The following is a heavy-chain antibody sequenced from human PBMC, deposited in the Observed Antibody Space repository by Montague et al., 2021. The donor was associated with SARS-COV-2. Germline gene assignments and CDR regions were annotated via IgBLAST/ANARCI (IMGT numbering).Heavy chain of an antibody. J-gene: IGHJ4*02. Sequence: SLRLSCAASGFTFSSYWMSWVRQAPGKGLEWVATINQDGSESYYVDSVTGRFTISRDNAKNSLYPQMNSLRDDDTAVYYCAAGQGSSWLWGQGTLVTVSS. D-gene: IGHD6-13*01. CDR3: AAGQGSSWL. CDR2: INQDGSES. V-gene: IGHV3-7*01. CDR1: GFTFSSYW.